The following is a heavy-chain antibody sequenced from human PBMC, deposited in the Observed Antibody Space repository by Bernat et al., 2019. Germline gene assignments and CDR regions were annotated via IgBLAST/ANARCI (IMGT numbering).Heavy chain of an antibody. CDR3: TRDWSPFVGYSSGWSGI. D-gene: IGHD6-19*01. CDR1: GYTFTSYG. CDR2: ISAYNGNT. V-gene: IGHV1-18*01. J-gene: IGHJ3*02. Sequence: QVQLVQSGAEVKKPGASVKVSCKASGYTFTSYGISWVRQAPGQGLEWMGWISAYNGNTNYAQKLQGRVTMTTDTSTSTAYMELRSLRSDDTAVYYCTRDWSPFVGYSSGWSGIWDQGTMVTVSS.